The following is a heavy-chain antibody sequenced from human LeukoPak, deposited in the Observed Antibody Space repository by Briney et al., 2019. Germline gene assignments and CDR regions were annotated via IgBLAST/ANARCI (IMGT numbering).Heavy chain of an antibody. CDR3: AKDIGRSGWSSSFEY. CDR1: GFTFDDYA. Sequence: GGSLGLSCVASGFTFDDYAMHWVRQAPGKGPEWVSGITWSSGRIAYADSVKGRFTISRDNAKNSLYLQINSLRVEDMALYYCAKDIGRSGWSSSFEYWGQGTLVTVSS. J-gene: IGHJ4*02. V-gene: IGHV3-9*03. D-gene: IGHD6-19*01. CDR2: ITWSSGRI.